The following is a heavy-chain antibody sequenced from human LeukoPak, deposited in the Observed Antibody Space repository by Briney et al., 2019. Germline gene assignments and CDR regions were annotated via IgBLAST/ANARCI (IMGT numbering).Heavy chain of an antibody. CDR1: GGSISSYY. D-gene: IGHD2-21*02. CDR3: ASYYCGGDCYSGPDAFDI. Sequence: SETLSLTCTVSGGSISSYYWSWIRQPPGKGLKWIGYIYYSGSTNYNPSLKSRVTISVDTSKNQFSLKLSSVTAAGTAVYYCASYYCGGDCYSGPDAFDIWGQGTMVTVSS. V-gene: IGHV4-59*01. J-gene: IGHJ3*02. CDR2: IYYSGST.